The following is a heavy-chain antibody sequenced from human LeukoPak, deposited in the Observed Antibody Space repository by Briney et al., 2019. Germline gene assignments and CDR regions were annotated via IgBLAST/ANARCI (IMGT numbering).Heavy chain of an antibody. CDR2: INHSGST. V-gene: IGHV4-34*01. Sequence: PSETLSLTCAVYGGSFIGYYWSWIRQPPGKGLEWIGEINHSGSTNYNPSLKSRVTISVDTSKNQFSLKLSSVTAADTAVYYCARVRPNYYYYNMDVWGKGTTVTVSS. J-gene: IGHJ6*03. CDR1: GGSFIGYY. CDR3: ARVRPNYYYYNMDV.